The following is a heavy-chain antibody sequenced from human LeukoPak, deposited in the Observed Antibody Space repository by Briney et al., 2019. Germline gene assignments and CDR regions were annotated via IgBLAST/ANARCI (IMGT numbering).Heavy chain of an antibody. D-gene: IGHD2-2*01. CDR3: ARDPRWLTPDCTSTRCYENYFDP. J-gene: IGHJ5*02. V-gene: IGHV4-38-2*02. CDR1: GYSISSGYQ. CDR2: IYHSGSA. Sequence: SETLSLICGVSGYSISSGYQWAWIRRSPEKVLEWIGIIYHSGSAHYNPSLKSRVTISVETSKNQFSLNMYSVTAADTAVYYCARDPRWLTPDCTSTRCYENYFDPWGQGTLVTVSS.